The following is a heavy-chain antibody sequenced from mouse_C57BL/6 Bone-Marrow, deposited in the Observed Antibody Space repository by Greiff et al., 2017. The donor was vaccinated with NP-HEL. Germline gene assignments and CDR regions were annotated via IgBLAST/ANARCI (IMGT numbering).Heavy chain of an antibody. V-gene: IGHV6-6*01. CDR3: TRRDYDYDDGYYFDY. CDR1: GFTFSDAW. Sequence: EVMLVESGGGLVQPGGSMKLSCAASGFTFSDAWMDWVRQSPEQGLEWVAEIRNKANNHATYYAESVKGRFTISRYDSKSSVYLQITSLRAEDTGIYYFTRRDYDYDDGYYFDYWGQGTTLTVSS. CDR2: IRNKANNHAT. J-gene: IGHJ2*01. D-gene: IGHD2-4*01.